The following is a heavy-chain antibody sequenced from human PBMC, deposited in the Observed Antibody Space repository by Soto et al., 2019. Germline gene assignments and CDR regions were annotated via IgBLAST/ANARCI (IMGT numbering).Heavy chain of an antibody. Sequence: EVPLVESGGGLIQPGGSLRLSCAASGFTVSSNYMSWVRQAPGKGLEWVSVIYSGGSTYYADSVKGRFTISRDNSKXXLYLQMNSLRAEDTAVYYCARHGSNSGSYSEYFQHWGQGTLVTVSP. CDR2: IYSGGST. V-gene: IGHV3-53*01. J-gene: IGHJ1*01. CDR1: GFTVSSNY. CDR3: ARHGSNSGSYSEYFQH. D-gene: IGHD1-26*01.